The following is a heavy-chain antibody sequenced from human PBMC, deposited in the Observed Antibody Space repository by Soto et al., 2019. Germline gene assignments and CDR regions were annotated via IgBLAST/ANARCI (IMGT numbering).Heavy chain of an antibody. D-gene: IGHD2-8*01. J-gene: IGHJ4*02. CDR3: AKDLEDCTNGVCYTLDY. CDR1: GFTFSSYA. V-gene: IGHV3-23*01. Sequence: GGSLRLSCAASGFTFSSYAMSWVRQAPGKGLEWVSAISGSGGSTYYADSVKGRFTISRDNSKNTLYLQMNSLRAEDTAVYYCAKDLEDCTNGVCYTLDYWGQGTLVTVSS. CDR2: ISGSGGST.